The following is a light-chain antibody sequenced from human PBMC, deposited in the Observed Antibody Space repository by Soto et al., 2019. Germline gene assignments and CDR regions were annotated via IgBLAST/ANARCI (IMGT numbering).Light chain of an antibody. V-gene: IGKV3-20*01. J-gene: IGKJ2*01. CDR1: QSVSSTY. Sequence: IVLTQSPGTLSLSPGERATLSCRASQSVSSTYIAWYQQNPGQAPRLLIYGACSRATGIPDRFSGSGSGTDFTLTISRLEPEDFAVYFCQQYGRSPPFTFGQGSKVEMK. CDR3: QQYGRSPPFT. CDR2: GAC.